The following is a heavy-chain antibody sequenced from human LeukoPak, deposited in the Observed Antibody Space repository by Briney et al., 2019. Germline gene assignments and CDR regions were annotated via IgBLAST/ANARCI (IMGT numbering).Heavy chain of an antibody. V-gene: IGHV4-30-4*02. Sequence: PSETLSLTCTVSGGSISSGDYYWSWIRQPPGKGLEWIGYIYYSGSTYYNPSLKSRVTISVDTSKNQFSLKLSSVTAADTAVYYCARSYDFWSGYSIGVWGQGTLVTVSS. CDR1: GGSISSGDYY. CDR2: IYYSGST. D-gene: IGHD3-3*01. CDR3: ARSYDFWSGYSIGV. J-gene: IGHJ4*02.